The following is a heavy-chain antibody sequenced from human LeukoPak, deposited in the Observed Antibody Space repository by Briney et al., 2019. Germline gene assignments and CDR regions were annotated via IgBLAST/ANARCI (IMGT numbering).Heavy chain of an antibody. V-gene: IGHV3-11*01. Sequence: GGSLRHSCADSGFIFSDYYMWWVRHAPGGGPERVSYISSSGSTIYYADSVKGGFSISRDNTKNSLCMHIKTVTAEHTAVSYSAREYSGSSLDYWGQGTLVTDCS. J-gene: IGHJ4*02. CDR1: GFIFSDYY. CDR2: ISSSGSTI. CDR3: AREYSGSSLDY. D-gene: IGHD1-26*01.